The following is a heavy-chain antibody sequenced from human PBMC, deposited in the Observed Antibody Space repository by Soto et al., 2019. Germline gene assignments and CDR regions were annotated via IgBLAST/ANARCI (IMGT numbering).Heavy chain of an antibody. CDR1: GFIFSTYA. D-gene: IGHD3-22*01. CDR2: ISGTGGNT. CDR3: ANIVVGSPDY. Sequence: EVQLLESGGALLQPGGSLRLSCAASGFIFSTYAMSWVRQAPGKGLEWVSMISGTGGNTHYADSVKGRFTISRDNSRNTLFLQLTSLSGEHTAVYYCANIVVGSPDYWGQGTLVTVSS. J-gene: IGHJ4*02. V-gene: IGHV3-23*01.